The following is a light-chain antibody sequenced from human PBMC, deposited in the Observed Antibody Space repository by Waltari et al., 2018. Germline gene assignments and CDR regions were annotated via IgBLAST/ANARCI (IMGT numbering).Light chain of an antibody. CDR3: SSYAGSNKEANVV. CDR2: EVS. CDR1: SSDVGGYNY. V-gene: IGLV2-8*01. J-gene: IGLJ2*01. Sequence: QSALTQPPSASGSPGQSVTISCTGTSSDVGGYNYVSWYQQPPGKAPKLMIYEVSKRPSGVPDRVSGSKSGNTASLTVSGLQAEDEADYYCSSYAGSNKEANVVFGGGTKLTVL.